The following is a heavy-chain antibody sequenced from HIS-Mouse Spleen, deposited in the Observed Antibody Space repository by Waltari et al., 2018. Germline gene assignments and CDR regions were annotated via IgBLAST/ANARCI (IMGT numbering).Heavy chain of an antibody. CDR3: AREIPYSSSWYDWYFDL. CDR1: GGSISSSSSY. V-gene: IGHV4-39*07. J-gene: IGHJ2*01. CDR2: IHYSGST. D-gene: IGHD6-13*01. Sequence: QLQLQESGPGLVKPSETLSLPCTVSGGSISSSSSYWGWTRQPPGKGLEWIGSIHYSGSTYYNPSLKSRVTISVDTSKNQFSLKLSSVTAADTAVYYCAREIPYSSSWYDWYFDLWGRGTLVTVSS.